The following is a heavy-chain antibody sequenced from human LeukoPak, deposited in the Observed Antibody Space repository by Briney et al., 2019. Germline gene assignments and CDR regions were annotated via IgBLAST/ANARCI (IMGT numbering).Heavy chain of an antibody. Sequence: GGSLRLSCAASGFTFSSYWMHWVRQAPGKGLVWVSRINGDGSSTTYADSVKGRFTISRDNAKNTLYLQMNSLRAEDTAVYYCARPKDYGGNSPFDIWGQGTMVTVSS. V-gene: IGHV3-74*01. D-gene: IGHD4-23*01. CDR3: ARPKDYGGNSPFDI. J-gene: IGHJ3*02. CDR1: GFTFSSYW. CDR2: INGDGSST.